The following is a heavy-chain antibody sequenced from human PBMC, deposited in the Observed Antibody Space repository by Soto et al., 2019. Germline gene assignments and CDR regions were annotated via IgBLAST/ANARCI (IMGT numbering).Heavy chain of an antibody. D-gene: IGHD3-22*01. Sequence: AETLSLTCAVYGGSXSGYYWSWIRQPPGKGLEWIGEINHSGSTNYNPSLKSRVTISVDTSKNQFSLKLSSVTAADTAVYYCERFAVRSYYDSSGPRWFDPWGQGTLVTVSS. V-gene: IGHV4-34*01. J-gene: IGHJ5*02. CDR1: GGSXSGYY. CDR3: ERFAVRSYYDSSGPRWFDP. CDR2: INHSGST.